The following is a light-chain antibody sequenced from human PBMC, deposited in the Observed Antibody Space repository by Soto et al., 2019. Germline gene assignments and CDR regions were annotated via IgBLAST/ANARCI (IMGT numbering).Light chain of an antibody. CDR1: QDIRDW. Sequence: DIQMTQSPSSVSAYVGDRVTITCRASQDIRDWIAWYQQKPGKAPKLLISAASSLQSGVPSRFSGSGSGTDFSLTISSLHSEDFATYYCQQAFSFPFTFGPGTKVDIK. CDR2: AAS. J-gene: IGKJ3*01. V-gene: IGKV1-12*01. CDR3: QQAFSFPFT.